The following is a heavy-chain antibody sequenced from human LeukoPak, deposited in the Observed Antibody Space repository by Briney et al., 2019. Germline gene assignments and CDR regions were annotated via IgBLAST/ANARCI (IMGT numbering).Heavy chain of an antibody. J-gene: IGHJ4*02. V-gene: IGHV3-23*01. Sequence: GGSLRLSCAASGFTFSSYAMRWVRQAPGKGLEWVSAIRGSGGSTYYADSVKGRFSISRDNSKNTLFLQMNSLRAEDTAVYYCAKDRGCSFDWWGQGTLVTVSS. CDR1: GFTFSSYA. CDR2: IRGSGGST. CDR3: AKDRGCSFDW. D-gene: IGHD2-15*01.